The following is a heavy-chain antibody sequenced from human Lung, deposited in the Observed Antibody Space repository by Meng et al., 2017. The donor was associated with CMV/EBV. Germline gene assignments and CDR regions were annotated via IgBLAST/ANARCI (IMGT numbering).Heavy chain of an antibody. J-gene: IGHJ6*02. D-gene: IGHD5-18*01. CDR3: AKAGHVDTSSGMDV. Sequence: GESLKISCAASGFTFSNNDMHWARQCSGKGLEWVSLISWDGGSTYYADSVKGRFTISRDNSKNSLYLQMNSLRTEDTALYYCAKAGHVDTSSGMDVWGQGXTVTFSS. CDR1: GFTFSNND. CDR2: ISWDGGST. V-gene: IGHV3-43*02.